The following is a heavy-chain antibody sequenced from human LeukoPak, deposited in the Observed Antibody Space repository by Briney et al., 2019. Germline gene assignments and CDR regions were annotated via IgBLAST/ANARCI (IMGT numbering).Heavy chain of an antibody. Sequence: SETLSLTCTVSGDSISSGNYYWSWIRQPPGKGLEWIGYIYYSGSTYHSPSLKSRVTISLDTSKNQFSLKLSSVTAADTAMYYCAREATMVRGISWFDPWGQGTLVTVSS. CDR3: AREATMVRGISWFDP. J-gene: IGHJ5*02. V-gene: IGHV4-30-4*01. CDR1: GDSISSGNYY. CDR2: IYYSGST. D-gene: IGHD3-10*01.